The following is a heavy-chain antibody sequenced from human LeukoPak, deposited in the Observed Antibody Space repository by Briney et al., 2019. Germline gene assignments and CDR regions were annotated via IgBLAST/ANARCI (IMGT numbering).Heavy chain of an antibody. CDR2: VNHSGGT. CDR1: GGSFSGYY. D-gene: IGHD3-10*01. J-gene: IGHJ4*02. Sequence: SETLSLTCAVYGGSFSGYYWSWIRQHPGKGLEYIGEVNHSGGTNYNPSLKSRVTISADTSKNQFSLKLSSVTAADTAVYYCAGLLWFGELSYFDYWGQGTLVTVSS. V-gene: IGHV4-34*01. CDR3: AGLLWFGELSYFDY.